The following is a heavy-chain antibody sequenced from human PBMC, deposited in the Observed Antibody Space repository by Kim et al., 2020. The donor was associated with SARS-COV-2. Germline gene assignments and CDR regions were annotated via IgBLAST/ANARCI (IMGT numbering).Heavy chain of an antibody. CDR2: IYPGDSDT. CDR1: GYSFTSYW. D-gene: IGHD2-8*01. CDR3: AIGYCTNGVCWSAFDY. J-gene: IGHJ4*02. Sequence: GESLKISCNGSGYSFTSYWIGWVRQMPGKGLEWMGIIYPGDSDTRYSPSFQGQVTISADKSISTAYLQWSSLKASDTAMYYCAIGYCTNGVCWSAFDYWGQGTLVTVSS. V-gene: IGHV5-51*01.